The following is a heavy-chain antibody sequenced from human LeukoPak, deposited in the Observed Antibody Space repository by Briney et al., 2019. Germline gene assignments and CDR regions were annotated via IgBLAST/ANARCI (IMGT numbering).Heavy chain of an antibody. CDR2: NNHSGST. D-gene: IGHD2-15*01. CDR3: ASTLYCSGGSCYRNYYYYYMDV. Sequence: KPSETLSLTCAVYGGSFSGYFWSWIRQPPGKGLGWIAGNNHSGSTNYNPSLKSRVTISVDTSKNQFSLKLSSVTAADTAVYYCASTLYCSGGSCYRNYYYYYMDVWGKGTTVTVSS. J-gene: IGHJ6*03. V-gene: IGHV4-34*01. CDR1: GGSFSGYF.